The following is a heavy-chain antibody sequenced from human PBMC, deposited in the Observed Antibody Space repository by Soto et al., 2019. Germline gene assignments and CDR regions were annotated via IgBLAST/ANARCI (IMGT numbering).Heavy chain of an antibody. CDR3: AAGDNQLLRWGGPYYYYYYGMDV. CDR2: IVVGSGNT. D-gene: IGHD2-2*01. J-gene: IGHJ6*02. V-gene: IGHV1-58*01. Sequence: QMQLVQSGPEVKKPGTSVKVSCKASGFTFTSSAVQWVRQARGQRLEWIGWIVVGSGNTNYAQKFQERVTITRDMSTSTAYMELSSLRSEDTAVYYCAAGDNQLLRWGGPYYYYYYGMDVWGQGTTVTVSS. CDR1: GFTFTSSA.